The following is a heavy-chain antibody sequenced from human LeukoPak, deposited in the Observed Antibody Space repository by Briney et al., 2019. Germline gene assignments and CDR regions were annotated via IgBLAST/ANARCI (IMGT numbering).Heavy chain of an antibody. CDR2: INPNSGGT. CDR3: ARAGYGSGWSYWFDT. V-gene: IGHV1-2*02. Sequence: ASVKVSCKASGYTFTGYYMHWVRQAPGQGLEWMGWINPNSGGTNYAQKFQGRVTMTRDTSISTAYMELSRLRSDDTAVYYCARAGYGSGWSYWFDTWGQGTLVAVSS. J-gene: IGHJ5*02. D-gene: IGHD6-19*01. CDR1: GYTFTGYY.